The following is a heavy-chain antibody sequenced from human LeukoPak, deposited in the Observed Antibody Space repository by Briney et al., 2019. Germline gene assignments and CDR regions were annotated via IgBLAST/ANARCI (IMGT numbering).Heavy chain of an antibody. D-gene: IGHD6-13*01. CDR1: GFTFSSYW. Sequence: GGSLRLSCAASGFTFSSYWMSWVRQAPGKGLEWVANIKQDGSEKYYVDSVKGRFTISRDNAKNSQYLQMNSLRAEDTAVYYCAREGRRVAAAGTNLWFDPWGQGTLVTVSS. V-gene: IGHV3-7*01. J-gene: IGHJ5*02. CDR3: AREGRRVAAAGTNLWFDP. CDR2: IKQDGSEK.